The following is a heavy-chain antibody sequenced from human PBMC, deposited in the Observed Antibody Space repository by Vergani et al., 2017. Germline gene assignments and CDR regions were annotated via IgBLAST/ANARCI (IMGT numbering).Heavy chain of an antibody. CDR1: GYSFTSYW. V-gene: IGHV5-51*01. Sequence: EVQLVQSGAEVKKPGESLTISCKGSGYSFTSYWIGWVRQLPGKGLEWMGIIYPGDSDTRYSPSFEGQVTISADKSISTDYLQWSSLKASDTAMYYCASGVPPGIYYYDSSGYYSAFDIWGQGTMVTVSS. CDR2: IYPGDSDT. J-gene: IGHJ3*02. CDR3: ASGVPPGIYYYDSSGYYSAFDI. D-gene: IGHD3-22*01.